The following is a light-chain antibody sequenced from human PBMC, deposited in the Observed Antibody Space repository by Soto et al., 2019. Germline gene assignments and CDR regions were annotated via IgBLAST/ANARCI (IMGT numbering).Light chain of an antibody. Sequence: DIVLTQSPGTLSLSPGEGVTLSCRASQSVSSGYLAWYQQKPGQAPRLLIYGASTRATGSPDRFSGSGSGTDFTLAISRLAPEDCAVYYCEQYDTSPYTFGQGTRLEI. J-gene: IGKJ2*01. V-gene: IGKV3-20*01. CDR3: EQYDTSPYT. CDR1: QSVSSGY. CDR2: GAS.